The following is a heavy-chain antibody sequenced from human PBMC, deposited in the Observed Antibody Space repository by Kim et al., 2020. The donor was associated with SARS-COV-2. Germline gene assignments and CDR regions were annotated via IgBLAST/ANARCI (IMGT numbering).Heavy chain of an antibody. V-gene: IGHV3-7*03. CDR2: IKENENDK. D-gene: IGHD6-13*01. CDR1: GFGFSDAW. Sequence: GGSLRLSCVGSGFGFSDAWLAWVRQAPGKGLEWVATIKENENDKYYVDSVKGRFTISRDNAKSSVYLQMSSLRVDDKAVFFFVRDMISVAGGQQILFDS. CDR3: VRDMISVAGGQQILFDS. J-gene: IGHJ5*01.